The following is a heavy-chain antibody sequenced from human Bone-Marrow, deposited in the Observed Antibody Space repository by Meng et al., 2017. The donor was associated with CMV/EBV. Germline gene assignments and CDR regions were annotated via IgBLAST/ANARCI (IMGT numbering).Heavy chain of an antibody. CDR3: ARSIVGATKDY. Sequence: GESLKISCAASGFTFDDYGMSWVRQAPGKGLEWVSYISSSGGSIYYADSVKGRFTISRDNARNSLYLQMFSLRAEDTAVYYCARSIVGATKDYWGQGTLVTVSS. CDR1: GFTFDDYG. D-gene: IGHD1-26*01. J-gene: IGHJ4*02. V-gene: IGHV3-48*03. CDR2: ISSSGGSI.